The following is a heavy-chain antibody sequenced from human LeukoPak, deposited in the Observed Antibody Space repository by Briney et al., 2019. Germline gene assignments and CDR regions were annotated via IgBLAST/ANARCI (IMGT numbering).Heavy chain of an antibody. CDR1: GFNFSIYS. CDR2: ITRSSTTI. CDR3: AKDYSSGRYPHCDY. D-gene: IGHD6-19*01. J-gene: IGHJ4*02. Sequence: GGSLRLSCAASGFNFSIYSMNWVRQAPGKGLEWVSYITRSSTTIYYADSVKGRFTISRDNAKNSLYLQMNSLRAEDTAVYYCAKDYSSGRYPHCDYWGQGTLVTVSS. V-gene: IGHV3-48*01.